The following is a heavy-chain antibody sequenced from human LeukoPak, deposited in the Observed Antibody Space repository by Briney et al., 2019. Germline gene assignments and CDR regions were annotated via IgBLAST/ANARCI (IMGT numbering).Heavy chain of an antibody. J-gene: IGHJ3*02. CDR3: ARVGYSSGWYGDAFDI. CDR1: GGSISSSNW. Sequence: SETLSLTCAVSGGSISSSNWWSWVRQPPGKGLEWIGEIYHSGSTNYNPSLKSRVTISVDKSKNQFSLKLSSVTAADTAVYYCARVGYSSGWYGDAFDIWGQGTMVTVSS. CDR2: IYHSGST. D-gene: IGHD6-19*01. V-gene: IGHV4-4*02.